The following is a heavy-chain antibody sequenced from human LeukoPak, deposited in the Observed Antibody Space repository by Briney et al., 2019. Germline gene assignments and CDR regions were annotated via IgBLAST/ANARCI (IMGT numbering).Heavy chain of an antibody. J-gene: IGHJ4*02. CDR2: IIPIFGTA. CDR1: GGTFISYA. D-gene: IGHD3-16*01. V-gene: IGHV1-69*13. Sequence: SVKVSCKASGGTFISYAISWVRQAPGQGLEWMGGIIPIFGTANYAQKFQGRVTITADESTSTAYMELSSLRSEDTAVYYCARQDDYVWAGLDYWGQGTLVTVSS. CDR3: ARQDDYVWAGLDY.